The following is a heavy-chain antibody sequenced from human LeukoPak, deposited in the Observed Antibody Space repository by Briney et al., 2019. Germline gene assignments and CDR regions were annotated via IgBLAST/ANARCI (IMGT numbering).Heavy chain of an antibody. D-gene: IGHD3-22*01. Sequence: HGESLKISCKGSGYSFTSHWIGWVRQMPGKGLEWMGIIYPGDSETRYSPSFRGQVTIPADKSISTAYLQWSSLKASDTAMYYCARRYYYDSSGYYLAHDAFDIWGQGTMVTVSS. J-gene: IGHJ3*02. CDR2: IYPGDSET. V-gene: IGHV5-51*01. CDR1: GYSFTSHW. CDR3: ARRYYYDSSGYYLAHDAFDI.